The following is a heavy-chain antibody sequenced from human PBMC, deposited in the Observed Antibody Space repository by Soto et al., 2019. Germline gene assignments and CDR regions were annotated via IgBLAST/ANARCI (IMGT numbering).Heavy chain of an antibody. Sequence: PSETLSLTCTVSGGSISSYYWSWIRQPPGKGLEWIGYIYYSGSTNYNPSLKSRVTISVDTSKNQFSLKLSSVTAADTAVYYRARTRRCTNGVCYPINWFDPWGQGTLVTVSS. D-gene: IGHD2-8*01. J-gene: IGHJ5*02. V-gene: IGHV4-59*01. CDR3: ARTRRCTNGVCYPINWFDP. CDR1: GGSISSYY. CDR2: IYYSGST.